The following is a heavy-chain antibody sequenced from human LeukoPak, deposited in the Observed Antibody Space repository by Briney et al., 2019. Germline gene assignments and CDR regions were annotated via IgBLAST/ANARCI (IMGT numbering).Heavy chain of an antibody. V-gene: IGHV4-59*01. Sequence: PSETLSLTCTVSGGSITNYYWSWIRQPPGKGLEWIGSIYYSGNTNCNPSLKSRVTISVDTSKNQFSLKLTSVTAADTAVYYCTRVMVGATTDYWGQGTLVTVSS. CDR2: IYYSGNT. J-gene: IGHJ4*02. CDR1: GGSITNYY. CDR3: TRVMVGATTDY. D-gene: IGHD1-26*01.